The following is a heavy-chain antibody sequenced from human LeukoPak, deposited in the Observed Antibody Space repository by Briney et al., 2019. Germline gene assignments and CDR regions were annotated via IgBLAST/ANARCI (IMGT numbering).Heavy chain of an antibody. V-gene: IGHV3-23*01. CDR3: AKDWIEPNNSFDL. Sequence: PGGSLRLSCAASGFTFSSYAMSWVRQAPGKGLEWVSAISGSGGSTYYADSVKGLFTISRDNSNHTLNLQMNSLRAEDNAVDYWAKDWIEPNNSFDLWGQGPLVTVS. D-gene: IGHD5-18*01. CDR2: ISGSGGST. J-gene: IGHJ5*02. CDR1: GFTFSSYA.